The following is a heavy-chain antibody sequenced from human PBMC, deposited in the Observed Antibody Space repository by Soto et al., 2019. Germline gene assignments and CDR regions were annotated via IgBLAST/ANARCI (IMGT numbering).Heavy chain of an antibody. Sequence: QITLKESGPTLVKPTQTLTLTCTFSGFSLSTSGVAVGWIRQPPGKALEWLALIYWDDDKRYSPSLKSRLTNTKDTSKNQLVLTMTNMDPVDTATYYCAHTPRTIAGTAYGYFDLWGRGTLVTVSS. D-gene: IGHD1-7*01. CDR1: GFSLSTSGVA. V-gene: IGHV2-5*02. CDR3: AHTPRTIAGTAYGYFDL. CDR2: IYWDDDK. J-gene: IGHJ2*01.